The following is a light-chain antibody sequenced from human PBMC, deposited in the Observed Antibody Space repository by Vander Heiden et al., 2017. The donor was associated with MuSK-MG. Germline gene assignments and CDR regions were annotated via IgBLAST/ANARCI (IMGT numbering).Light chain of an antibody. CDR2: RSD. V-gene: IGLV1-44*01. Sequence: SLITQPPSASRTPGQTVTISCSGVWSNMGTNTVDWYQQLPGTAPTLLIYRSDERPSGVPERFSGSKSGTSASLAIRGLHSEDEADYYCAAWDDSLNGYLFGTGTKVAVL. CDR1: WSNMGTNT. CDR3: AAWDDSLNGYL. J-gene: IGLJ1*01.